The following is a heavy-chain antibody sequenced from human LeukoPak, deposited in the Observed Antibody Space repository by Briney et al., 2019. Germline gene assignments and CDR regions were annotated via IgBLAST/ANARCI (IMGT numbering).Heavy chain of an antibody. J-gene: IGHJ4*02. D-gene: IGHD6-13*01. CDR3: ARSQSSSPIDY. CDR2: IWYDGSSK. CDR1: GFSFSAYG. Sequence: GGSLRLSCAASGFSFSAYGVHWVRQAPVKVLEWVAVIWYDGSSKDYADSVKGRFTFSRDNSKNTLYLQMNSLTVEDTAVYYCARSQSSSPIDYWGQGTLVTVSS. V-gene: IGHV3-33*01.